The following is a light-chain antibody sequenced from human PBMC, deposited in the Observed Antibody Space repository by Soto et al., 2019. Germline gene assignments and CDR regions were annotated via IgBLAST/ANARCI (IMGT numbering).Light chain of an antibody. Sequence: EIVMTQSPATLSVSPGERATLSCRASQSVNIYLAWYQQKPGQAPRLLIFGASYRATGIPARFSGSGSGTDFTLTISRLGPEDFAVYYCQQYGSSGTFGQGTKVDI. CDR3: QQYGSSGT. CDR2: GAS. V-gene: IGKV3-20*01. CDR1: QSVNIY. J-gene: IGKJ1*01.